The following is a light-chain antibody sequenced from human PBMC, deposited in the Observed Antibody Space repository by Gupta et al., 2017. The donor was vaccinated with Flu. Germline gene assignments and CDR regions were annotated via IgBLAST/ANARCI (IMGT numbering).Light chain of an antibody. V-gene: IGKV1-5*03. CDR2: EAS. J-gene: IGKJ1*01. CDR3: LQYNSFWT. Sequence: DIQMTQSPSTLSASVGDRVTISCRASQSVSTSLAWYQLKPRKAPNLLIYEASNLQSGVPSRFSGSGSGTEFTLTISSLQPDDFATYYCLQYNSFWTFGQGTKVEVK. CDR1: QSVSTS.